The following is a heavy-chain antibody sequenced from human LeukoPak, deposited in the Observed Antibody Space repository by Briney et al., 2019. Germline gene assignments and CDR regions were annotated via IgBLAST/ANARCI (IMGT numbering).Heavy chain of an antibody. CDR3: ARGSIVGAYFEF. J-gene: IGHJ4*02. Sequence: SENLSLTCAVYGGSFSGYYWSWIRQPPGKGLEWIGEINHSGSNNYNPSLKSRVTILVDTSKNQFSLKLSSVTAADTAVYYCARGSIVGAYFEFWGQGTLVTVSS. CDR2: INHSGSN. CDR1: GGSFSGYY. D-gene: IGHD1-26*01. V-gene: IGHV4-34*01.